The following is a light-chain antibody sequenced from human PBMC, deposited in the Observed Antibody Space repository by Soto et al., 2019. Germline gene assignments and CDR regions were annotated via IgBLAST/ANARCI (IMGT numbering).Light chain of an antibody. CDR1: QSLLHSNGYNY. J-gene: IGKJ2*01. Sequence: EIVMTQSPLSLPVTPGEPASISCRSSQSLLHSNGYNYLDWYLQKPWQSPQLLIYLGSNRASGVPGRFSGSGSGTDFTLKISRVEADDVGVYYCMQALQTPYTFGQGTKLEIK. V-gene: IGKV2-28*01. CDR3: MQALQTPYT. CDR2: LGS.